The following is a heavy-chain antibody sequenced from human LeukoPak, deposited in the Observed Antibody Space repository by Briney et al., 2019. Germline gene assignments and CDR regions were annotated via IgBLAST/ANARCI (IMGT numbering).Heavy chain of an antibody. J-gene: IGHJ4*02. V-gene: IGHV1-69*04. CDR2: IIPILGIA. D-gene: IGHD2-2*01. Sequence: SVKVSCKASGYTFTSYGISWVRQAPGQGLEWMGRIIPILGIANYAQKFQGRVTITADKSTSTAYTELSSLRSEDTAVYYCARPDVVVPAAILGYWGQGTLVTVSS. CDR1: GYTFTSYG. CDR3: ARPDVVVPAAILGY.